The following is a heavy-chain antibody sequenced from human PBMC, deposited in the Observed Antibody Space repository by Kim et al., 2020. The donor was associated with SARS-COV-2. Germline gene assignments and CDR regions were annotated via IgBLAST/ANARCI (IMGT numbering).Heavy chain of an antibody. D-gene: IGHD3-3*01. J-gene: IGHJ4*02. Sequence: PSTKSRITHSLDTSKNQFSVKQTSVTAADTAVFYCARKGDFWSGNRFDYWGQGTLVTVSS. V-gene: IGHV4-31*02. CDR3: ARKGDFWSGNRFDY.